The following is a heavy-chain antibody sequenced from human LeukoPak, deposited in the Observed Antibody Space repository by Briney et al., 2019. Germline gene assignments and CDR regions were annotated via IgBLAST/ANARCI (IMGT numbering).Heavy chain of an antibody. D-gene: IGHD1-26*01. J-gene: IGHJ4*02. CDR3: AKDAWELPRQSRYSSPWVFDY. CDR2: ISGSGGST. Sequence: PGGSLRLSCAASGFTFSSYAMTWVRQAPGKGLEWVSAISGSGGSTYYADSVKGRFTISRDNSKNTLYLQMNSLRAEDTAVYYCAKDAWELPRQSRYSSPWVFDYWGQGTLVTVSS. V-gene: IGHV3-23*01. CDR1: GFTFSSYA.